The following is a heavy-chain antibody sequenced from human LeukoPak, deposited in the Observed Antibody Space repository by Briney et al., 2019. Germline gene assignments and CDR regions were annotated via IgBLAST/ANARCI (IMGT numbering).Heavy chain of an antibody. D-gene: IGHD3-10*01. CDR1: GFTFSDHH. Sequence: GGSLSLSCAASGFTFSDHHMDWVRQAPGKGLEWVSYINSWATTIYYADSVKGRFTISRDNAKNSLYLQMNSLRAEDMAIYYCAVPITMVRGAPGDHWGQGTLVTVSS. V-gene: IGHV3-11*04. CDR3: AVPITMVRGAPGDH. CDR2: INSWATTI. J-gene: IGHJ4*02.